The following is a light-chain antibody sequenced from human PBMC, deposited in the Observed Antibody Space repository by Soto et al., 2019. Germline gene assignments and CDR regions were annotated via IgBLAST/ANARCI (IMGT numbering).Light chain of an antibody. CDR3: QQDNHWLT. CDR2: GAS. J-gene: IGKJ4*01. CDR1: QSVSSN. Sequence: EVVMTQSPATLSVSPGERATLSCRASQSVSSNLAWYQQKPGQAPRLLIYGASTRATGIPGRFSGSGSETEFTLTISSLQSEDFAVYYYQQDNHWLTLGGGTKVEIK. V-gene: IGKV3D-15*01.